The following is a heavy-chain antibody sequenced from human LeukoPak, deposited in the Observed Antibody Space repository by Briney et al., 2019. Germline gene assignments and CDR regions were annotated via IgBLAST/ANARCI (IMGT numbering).Heavy chain of an antibody. V-gene: IGHV3-30*04. CDR2: ISYDGSNK. D-gene: IGHD3-3*01. CDR3: ARDLTIFGVVTTGFQH. CDR1: GFTFNSYA. J-gene: IGHJ1*01. Sequence: PGGSLRLSCAASGFTFNSYAMHWVRQAPGKGLEWVAVISYDGSNKYDADSVKGRFTISRDNSKNTLYLQMNSLRAEDTAVYYCARDLTIFGVVTTGFQHWGQGTLVTVSS.